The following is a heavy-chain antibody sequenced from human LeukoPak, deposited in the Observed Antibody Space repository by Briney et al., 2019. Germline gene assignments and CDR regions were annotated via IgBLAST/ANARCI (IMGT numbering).Heavy chain of an antibody. V-gene: IGHV4-39*07. CDR3: ARELHYYDSSGYKYYFDY. J-gene: IGHJ4*02. CDR1: GGSISSTSYY. Sequence: SETLSLTCTVSGGSISSTSYYWGWIRQPPGKGLEWIGSIYYSGSTYYNPSLKSRVTISVDTSKNQFSLKLSSVTAADTAVYYCARELHYYDSSGYKYYFDYWGQGTLVTVSS. D-gene: IGHD3-22*01. CDR2: IYYSGST.